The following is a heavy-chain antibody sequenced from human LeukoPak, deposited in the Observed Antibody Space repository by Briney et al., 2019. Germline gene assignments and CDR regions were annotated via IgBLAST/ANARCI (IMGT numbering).Heavy chain of an antibody. CDR2: ISAYGVST. Sequence: GASVTVSCKASGYGFSTYGITWGRQAPGQGLEWMGWISAYGVSTDYAQKFQDRVTMTADTSTNTAYMELRSLRPDDTAVYYCARANLWIGEHWFDPWGQGTLVIVSP. CDR3: ARANLWIGEHWFDP. CDR1: GYGFSTYG. V-gene: IGHV1-18*01. J-gene: IGHJ5*02. D-gene: IGHD3-10*01.